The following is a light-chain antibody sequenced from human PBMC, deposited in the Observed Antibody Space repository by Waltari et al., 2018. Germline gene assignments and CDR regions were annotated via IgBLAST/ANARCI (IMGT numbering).Light chain of an antibody. J-gene: IGKJ1*01. CDR3: QHYVRLPVT. Sequence: EIVLTQSTGTLSLSPGARVNLSCRASESVSRALAWYQQNPGQAPRLLMYGASTSATGIPDRFSGSGSGTDFSLTISRLEPEDFAVYYCQHYVRLPVTFGQGTKVEIK. CDR1: ESVSRA. CDR2: GAS. V-gene: IGKV3-20*01.